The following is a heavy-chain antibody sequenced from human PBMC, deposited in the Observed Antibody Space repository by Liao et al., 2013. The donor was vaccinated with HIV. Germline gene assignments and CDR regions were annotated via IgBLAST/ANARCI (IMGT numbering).Heavy chain of an antibody. J-gene: IGHJ4*02. Sequence: QVQLHESGPGLLKPSQPLSLTCTVAGDSISGHHWSWIRSAPREGLEWIGEINHSGDTTYNPSLKSRLTISVDTSKNQFSLKLTSVTAADTATYYCATSLASPTTPRDDSWGQGTLVIVSS. CDR3: ATSLASPTTPRDDS. CDR2: INHSGDT. D-gene: IGHD3-16*01. V-gene: IGHV4-34*09. CDR1: GDSISGHH.